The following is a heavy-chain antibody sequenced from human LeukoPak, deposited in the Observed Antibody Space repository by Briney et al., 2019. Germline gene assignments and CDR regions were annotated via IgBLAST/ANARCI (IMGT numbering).Heavy chain of an antibody. CDR2: ISGSGGST. V-gene: IGHV3-23*01. CDR1: GFTFSSYA. CDR3: AKATQQLVRKLYFDY. D-gene: IGHD6-13*01. J-gene: IGHJ4*02. Sequence: GGSLRLSCAASGFTFSSYAMSWVRQAPGKGLEWVSAISGSGGSTYYADSVKGRLTISRDNSKNTLYLQMNSLRAGDTAVYYCAKATQQLVRKLYFDYWGQGTLVTVSS.